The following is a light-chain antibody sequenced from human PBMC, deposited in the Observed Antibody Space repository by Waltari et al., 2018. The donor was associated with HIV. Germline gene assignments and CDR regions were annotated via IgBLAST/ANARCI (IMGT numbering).Light chain of an antibody. CDR1: SNDIGTYNF. J-gene: IGLJ2*01. Sequence: QSALTQPPSASGSPGQSVAISCTGSSNDIGTYNFVSWYQHHPGKALKLLIYDVTRRPPGIPDRFSGTKSGDTASLTVSDLQVEDEADYYCVSYTEKDTFLLFGGGTKLAV. CDR3: VSYTEKDTFLL. CDR2: DVT. V-gene: IGLV2-8*01.